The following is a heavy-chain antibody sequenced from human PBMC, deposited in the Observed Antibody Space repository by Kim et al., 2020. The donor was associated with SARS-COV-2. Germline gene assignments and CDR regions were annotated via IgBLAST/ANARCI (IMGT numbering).Heavy chain of an antibody. Sequence: GESLKISCKGSGYSFTSYWIDWVRQMPGKGLEWMGIIYPGDSDTRYSPSFQGQVTISADKSISTAYLQWSSLKASDTAMYYCARHMAGGYSSSWYNDYYYGMDVWGQGTTVTVSS. CDR1: GYSFTSYW. CDR3: ARHMAGGYSSSWYNDYYYGMDV. CDR2: IYPGDSDT. V-gene: IGHV5-51*01. J-gene: IGHJ6*02. D-gene: IGHD6-13*01.